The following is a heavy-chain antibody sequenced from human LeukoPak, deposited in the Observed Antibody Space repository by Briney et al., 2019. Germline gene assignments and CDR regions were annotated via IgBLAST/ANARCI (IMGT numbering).Heavy chain of an antibody. CDR1: GLTFSTYW. Sequence: GGSLRLSCTASGLTFSTYWIDWVRQAPGKGLVWVSQIKFDGSLASYADSVKGRFTISRDNAKNTLYLQMNSLGIEDTAVYYCVTGHYDSRMYFDLWGRGTLVTVSS. CDR2: IKFDGSLA. J-gene: IGHJ2*01. V-gene: IGHV3-74*01. D-gene: IGHD3-16*01. CDR3: VTGHYDSRMYFDL.